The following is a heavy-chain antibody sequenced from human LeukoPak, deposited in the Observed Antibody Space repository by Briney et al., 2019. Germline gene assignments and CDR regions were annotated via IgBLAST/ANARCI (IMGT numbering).Heavy chain of an antibody. CDR1: GFTFSTST. J-gene: IGHJ4*02. Sequence: GGSLRLSCVVSGFTFSTSTMNWVRQAPGKGLEWVSYISLSTTSIYYADSVKGRFTISRDNAKNSLYLQMNSLRAEDTAVYYCAREPTYSSSWHTTCDYWGQGTLVTVSS. CDR3: AREPTYSSSWHTTCDY. D-gene: IGHD6-13*01. V-gene: IGHV3-48*04. CDR2: ISLSTTSI.